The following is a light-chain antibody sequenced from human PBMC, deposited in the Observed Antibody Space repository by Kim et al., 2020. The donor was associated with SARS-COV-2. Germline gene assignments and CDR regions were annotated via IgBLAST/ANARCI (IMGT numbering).Light chain of an antibody. V-gene: IGKV1D-16*01. CDR3: QQYNSYPRT. J-gene: IGKJ1*01. CDR2: AAS. CDR1: QGVSSW. Sequence: DIQMTQSPSSLSASVGDRVTITCRASQGVSSWLAWYQQKPEKAPKSLIYAASNLQSGVLSRFSGSGSGTDFTLTISSLQPEDSATYYCQQYNSYPRTFGQGTKVDIK.